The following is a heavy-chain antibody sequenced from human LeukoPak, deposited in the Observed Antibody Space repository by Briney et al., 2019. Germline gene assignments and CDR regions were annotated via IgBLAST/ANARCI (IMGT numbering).Heavy chain of an antibody. J-gene: IGHJ4*02. CDR2: IIPIFGTA. Sequence: SVKVSCKASGGTFSSYAISWVRQAPGQGLEWMGGIIPIFGTANYAQKFQGRVTITADESTSTAYMELSSLRSEDTAVYYCAREYYYGSGSYLYAFDYWGQGTLVTVSS. V-gene: IGHV1-69*13. CDR3: AREYYYGSGSYLYAFDY. CDR1: GGTFSSYA. D-gene: IGHD3-10*01.